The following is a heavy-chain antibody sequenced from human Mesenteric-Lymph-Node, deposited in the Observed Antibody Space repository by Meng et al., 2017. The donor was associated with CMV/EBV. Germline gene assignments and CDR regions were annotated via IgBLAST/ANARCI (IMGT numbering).Heavy chain of an antibody. V-gene: IGHV4-31*02. D-gene: IGHD3-22*01. CDR2: IYYSGST. Sequence: SISSGGYYWTWIRQHPGKGLGWIGYIYYSGSTYYDPSLKSRVTISVDTSKNQFSLKLSSVTAADTAVYYCARAPNYYDTSGYFNLFDYWGQGTLVTVSS. CDR3: ARAPNYYDTSGYFNLFDY. CDR1: SISSGGYY. J-gene: IGHJ4*02.